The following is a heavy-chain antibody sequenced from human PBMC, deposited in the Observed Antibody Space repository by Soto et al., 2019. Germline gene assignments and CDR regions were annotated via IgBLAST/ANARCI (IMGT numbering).Heavy chain of an antibody. V-gene: IGHV5-10-1*01. J-gene: IGHJ6*02. CDR1: GYRFTSYW. D-gene: IGHD6-13*01. Sequence: GESLKISCKGSGYRFTSYWISWVRQMPGKGLEWMGRIDPSDSYTNYSPSFQGHVTISAGKSISTAYLQWSSLKASDTAMYYCARTAAAGKYYYGTDVWGQGTTVTVSS. CDR3: ARTAAAGKYYYGTDV. CDR2: IDPSDSYT.